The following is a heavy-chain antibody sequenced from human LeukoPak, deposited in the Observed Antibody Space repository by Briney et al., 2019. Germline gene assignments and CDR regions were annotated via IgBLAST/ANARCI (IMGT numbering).Heavy chain of an antibody. Sequence: PSETLSLTCTVSGGSISSSSYYWGWIRQPPGKGLEWIGSIYYSGSTYYNPSLKSRVTISVDTSKNQFSLRLSSVTAADTAVYYFAREALAAAATGWFDPWGQGTLVTVSS. V-gene: IGHV4-39*07. D-gene: IGHD6-13*01. CDR1: GGSISSSSYY. CDR3: AREALAAAATGWFDP. CDR2: IYYSGST. J-gene: IGHJ5*02.